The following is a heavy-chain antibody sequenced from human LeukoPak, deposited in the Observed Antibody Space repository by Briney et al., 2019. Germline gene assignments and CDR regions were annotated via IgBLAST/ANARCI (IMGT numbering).Heavy chain of an antibody. CDR3: ARGLEDYSTTTYPLLKY. Sequence: ASVKVSCKASGYTFTSYDISWVRQATGQGLEWMGWMNPNSGDTGYARKFQGRVTLTRDPSISTAYMEPSSLTSDDTAVYYCARGLEDYSTTTYPLLKYWGQGTLVTVSS. CDR2: MNPNSGDT. D-gene: IGHD2/OR15-2a*01. V-gene: IGHV1-8*01. J-gene: IGHJ4*02. CDR1: GYTFTSYD.